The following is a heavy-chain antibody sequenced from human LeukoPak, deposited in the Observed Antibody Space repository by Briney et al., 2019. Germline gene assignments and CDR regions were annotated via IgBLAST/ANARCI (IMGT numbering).Heavy chain of an antibody. Sequence: GGSLRLSCAASGFNFRDHWMDWVRQAPGKGLEWVGHIKTDGSETYYLDSLRGRFSISRDNTNNALYLQMNGLRVEDTAVYYRVKNNGWFHLAQWGQGTLVTVSS. J-gene: IGHJ4*02. D-gene: IGHD6-19*01. CDR3: VKNNGWFHLAQ. CDR1: GFNFRDHW. V-gene: IGHV3-7*03. CDR2: IKTDGSET.